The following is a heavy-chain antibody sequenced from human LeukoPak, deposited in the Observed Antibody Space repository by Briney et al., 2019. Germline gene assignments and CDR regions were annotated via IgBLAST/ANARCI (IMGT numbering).Heavy chain of an antibody. J-gene: IGHJ4*02. CDR3: ARVRITMIVVGLDY. V-gene: IGHV4-34*01. Sequence: SETLSLTCAVYGGSFSGYYWSWIRQPPGKGLEWIGEINHSGSTNYNPSLKSRVTISVDTSENQFSLKLSSVTAADTAVYYCARVRITMIVVGLDYWGQGTLVTVSS. CDR1: GGSFSGYY. CDR2: INHSGST. D-gene: IGHD3-22*01.